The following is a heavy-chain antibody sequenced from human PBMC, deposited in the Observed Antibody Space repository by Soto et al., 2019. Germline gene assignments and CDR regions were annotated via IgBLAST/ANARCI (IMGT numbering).Heavy chain of an antibody. V-gene: IGHV3-30*18. CDR2: ISYDGSNE. Sequence: PGGSLRLSCAASGLTFSSYGTHWVRQAPGKGLEWVAHISYDGSNEHYVDSVKGRFTISRDNSKNTLYLQMTSLRAEDTAVFYCAEDSYYHDRPGNYIFDYWGQGTLVTVSS. CDR1: GLTFSSYG. CDR3: AEDSYYHDRPGNYIFDY. D-gene: IGHD3-22*01. J-gene: IGHJ4*02.